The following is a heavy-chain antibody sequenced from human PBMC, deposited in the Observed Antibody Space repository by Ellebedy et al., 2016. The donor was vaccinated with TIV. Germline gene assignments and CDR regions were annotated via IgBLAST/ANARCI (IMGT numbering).Heavy chain of an antibody. V-gene: IGHV4-38-2*02. Sequence: SETLSLTCTVSGYFISDGYYWGWIRQPPGKGLEWIGSGYHSGSTFYNPSLKSRVSISEDTTKNQFSLRLTSVTAADTAVYYCARDGTVLVPAADMDVWGKGTTVTVSS. J-gene: IGHJ6*03. D-gene: IGHD2-2*01. CDR2: GYHSGST. CDR3: ARDGTVLVPAADMDV. CDR1: GYFISDGYY.